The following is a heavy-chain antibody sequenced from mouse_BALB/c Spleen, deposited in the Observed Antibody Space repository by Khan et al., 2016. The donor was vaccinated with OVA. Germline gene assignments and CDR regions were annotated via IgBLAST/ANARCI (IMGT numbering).Heavy chain of an antibody. CDR3: ARTYYRYDGYYAVDY. J-gene: IGHJ4*01. V-gene: IGHV2-6-4*01. Sequence: QVQLKQSGPGPVAPSQSLSITCTVSGFSLSRYNIHWVRQPPGKGLEWLGMIWGGGSTDYNSVLKSRLSLSKDNSKSQVFLKMNSLQTDDTAMYYCARTYYRYDGYYAVDYWGQGTSVTVSS. D-gene: IGHD2-14*01. CDR2: IWGGGST. CDR1: GFSLSRYN.